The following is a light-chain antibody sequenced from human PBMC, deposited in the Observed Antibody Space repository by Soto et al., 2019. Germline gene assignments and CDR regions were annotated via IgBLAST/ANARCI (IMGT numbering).Light chain of an antibody. Sequence: EIVMTQSPATLSVSPGERATLSCRASQSVSIDLAWYQQTPGQAPRLLIYDTSTRATGIPARFSGSGSGTDFTLTITRLEPEDFAMYYCQRYDSLRTFGQGTKGDNK. V-gene: IGKV3-15*01. CDR3: QRYDSLRT. CDR2: DTS. J-gene: IGKJ1*01. CDR1: QSVSID.